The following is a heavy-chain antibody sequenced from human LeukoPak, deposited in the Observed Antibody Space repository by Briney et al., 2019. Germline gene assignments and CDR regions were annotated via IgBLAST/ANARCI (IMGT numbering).Heavy chain of an antibody. CDR3: ARAGEWSSIKYYFDY. CDR2: INPSCGST. V-gene: IGHV1-46*01. CDR1: GYTFTSYY. Sequence: GASVKVSCKASGYTFTSYYMHWVRQAPGQGLEWMGIINPSCGSTSYAQKFQGRVTMTRDTSTSTVYMGLSSLRAEDTAVYYYARAGEWSSIKYYFDYWGQGTLVTVSS. J-gene: IGHJ4*02. D-gene: IGHD3-3*01.